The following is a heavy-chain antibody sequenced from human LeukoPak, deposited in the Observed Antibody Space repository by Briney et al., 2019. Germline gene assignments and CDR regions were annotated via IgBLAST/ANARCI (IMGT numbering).Heavy chain of an antibody. CDR2: INHSGST. CDR1: GGSFSGYY. Sequence: PSETLSLTCAVYGGSFSGYYWSWIRQPPGKGLEWIGEINHSGSTNYNPSLKSRVTISVDTSKNQFSLKLSSVTAADTAVYYCARGALAAIKGSTTGWFDPWGQGTLVTASS. V-gene: IGHV4-34*01. D-gene: IGHD2-2*01. J-gene: IGHJ5*02. CDR3: ARGALAAIKGSTTGWFDP.